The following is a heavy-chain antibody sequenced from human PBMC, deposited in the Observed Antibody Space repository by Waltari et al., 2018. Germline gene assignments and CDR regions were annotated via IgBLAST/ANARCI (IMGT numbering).Heavy chain of an antibody. CDR1: GFTFSNYA. D-gene: IGHD6-19*01. J-gene: IGHJ4*02. CDR2: IRCNGGST. Sequence: EVHLLESGGGLVQPGGSLRLSCAASGFTFSNYAMTWVRQAPGKGLEWVSGIRCNGGSTYYADSVKGRFTISRDKSKNTLYLQMNSLRAEDTAVYYCAKDFRGWYFDYWGQGTLVTVSS. V-gene: IGHV3-23*01. CDR3: AKDFRGWYFDY.